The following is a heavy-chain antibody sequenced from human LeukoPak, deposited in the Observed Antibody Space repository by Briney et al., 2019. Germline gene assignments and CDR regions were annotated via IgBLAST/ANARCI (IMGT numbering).Heavy chain of an antibody. CDR1: GFTFSSYE. J-gene: IGHJ3*02. V-gene: IGHV3-48*01. CDR3: ARTGITMIVPRRGPPNDAFDI. CDR2: ISSSSSSI. D-gene: IGHD3-22*01. Sequence: PGGSLRLSCAASGFTFSSYEMNWVRQAPGKGLEWVSFISSSSSSIYYADSVKGRFTISRDNAKNSLYLQMNSLRAEDTAVYYCARTGITMIVPRRGPPNDAFDIWGQGTMVTVSS.